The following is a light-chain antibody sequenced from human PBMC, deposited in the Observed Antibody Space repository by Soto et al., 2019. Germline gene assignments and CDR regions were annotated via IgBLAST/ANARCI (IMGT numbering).Light chain of an antibody. J-gene: IGKJ1*01. V-gene: IGKV1-5*01. CDR3: QQYNSYWT. CDR1: RGISTF. CDR2: GAS. Sequence: DIHMTHSPSSLSASLGDRVTITCRASRGISTFLHWYQQKPGTAPKLLIYGASSLASGVPSRFSGSGSGTDFTLTISSLQPDDFATYYCQQYNSYWTFGQGTKVDI.